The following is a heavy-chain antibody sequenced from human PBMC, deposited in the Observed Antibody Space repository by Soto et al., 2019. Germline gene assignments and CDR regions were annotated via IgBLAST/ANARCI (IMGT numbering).Heavy chain of an antibody. CDR3: ARDPGPRSASIRGLGWFDP. J-gene: IGHJ5*02. Sequence: EMLLVESGGGLVQPGGSLRLSCVASGFTFSGYWMSWVRQAPGKGLEWVANINRAGSEEHYVDSVKGRFTISRDNAKNSVYLQMDSLIGDDSAVYYCARDPGPRSASIRGLGWFDPWGQGTLVTVSS. CDR2: INRAGSEE. CDR1: GFTFSGYW. V-gene: IGHV3-7*03. D-gene: IGHD2-2*01.